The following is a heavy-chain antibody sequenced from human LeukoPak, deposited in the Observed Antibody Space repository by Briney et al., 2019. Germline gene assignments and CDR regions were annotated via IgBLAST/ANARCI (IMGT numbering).Heavy chain of an antibody. CDR2: IYYSGST. J-gene: IGHJ4*02. V-gene: IGHV4-39*07. Sequence: SETLSLTCTVSGGSISSSSYYWGWIRQPPGKGLEWIGSIYYSGSTNYNPSLKSRVSISVDSSKNQFSLRLTSVTAADTAVYYCARGALHYYGSGSYYTLWDYWGQGALVTVSS. CDR3: ARGALHYYGSGSYYTLWDY. D-gene: IGHD3-10*01. CDR1: GGSISSSSYY.